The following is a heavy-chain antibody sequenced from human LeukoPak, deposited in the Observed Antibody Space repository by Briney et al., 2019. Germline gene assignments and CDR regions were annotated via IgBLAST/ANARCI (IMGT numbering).Heavy chain of an antibody. D-gene: IGHD6-13*01. V-gene: IGHV3-21*01. J-gene: IGHJ5*02. CDR3: ARDDPRVSSWYVETNWFDP. CDR2: ISSSSSYI. Sequence: PGGSLRLSCAASGFTFSSYSMNWVRQAPGKGLEWVSSISSSSSYIYYADSVKGRFTISRDNAKNSLYLQMNSLRAEDTAVYYCARDDPRVSSWYVETNWFDPWGQGTLVTVSS. CDR1: GFTFSSYS.